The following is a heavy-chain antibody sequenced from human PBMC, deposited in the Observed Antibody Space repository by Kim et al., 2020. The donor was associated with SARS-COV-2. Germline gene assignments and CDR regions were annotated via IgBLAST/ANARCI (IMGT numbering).Heavy chain of an antibody. Sequence: KGRFTISRDDSKNTLYLQMNSLKTEDTAVYYCTTDLRDYYGSGSLGGFDYWGQGTLVTVSS. CDR3: TTDLRDYYGSGSLGGFDY. D-gene: IGHD3-10*01. J-gene: IGHJ4*02. V-gene: IGHV3-15*01.